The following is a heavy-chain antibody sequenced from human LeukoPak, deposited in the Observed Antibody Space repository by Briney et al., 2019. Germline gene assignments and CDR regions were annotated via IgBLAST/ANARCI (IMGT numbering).Heavy chain of an antibody. CDR3: ARDPSMAGFFDS. CDR2: ISSSTYYI. CDR1: GFTFSSYT. V-gene: IGHV3-21*06. Sequence: GGSLRLSCAASGFTFSSYTMNWVRQAPGKGLEWVSSISSSTYYIYYADSVKGRFAISRDSAMNSLYLHMNSLRADDSAVYYCARDPSMAGFFDSWGQGTLVTVSS. J-gene: IGHJ4*02. D-gene: IGHD5-24*01.